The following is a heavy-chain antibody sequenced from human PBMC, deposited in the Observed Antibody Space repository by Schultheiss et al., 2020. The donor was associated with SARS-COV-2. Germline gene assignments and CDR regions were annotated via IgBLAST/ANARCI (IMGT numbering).Heavy chain of an antibody. D-gene: IGHD4-17*01. Sequence: GGSLRLSCAASGFTFSNAWMNWVRQAPGKGLEWVSYISSSGSTIYYADSVKGRFTISRDNAKNSLYLQMNSLRAEDTAVYYCARNYDGDLYYFDYWGQGTLVTVSS. CDR3: ARNYDGDLYYFDY. CDR2: ISSSGSTI. J-gene: IGHJ4*02. V-gene: IGHV3-48*04. CDR1: GFTFSNAW.